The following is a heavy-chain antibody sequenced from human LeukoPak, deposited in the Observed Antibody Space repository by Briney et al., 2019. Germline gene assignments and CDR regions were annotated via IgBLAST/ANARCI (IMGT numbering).Heavy chain of an antibody. CDR3: ARVQDGYSIA. V-gene: IGHV3-21*01. CDR1: GFTFSSYG. J-gene: IGHJ5*02. CDR2: ISSSSGYI. D-gene: IGHD5-18*01. Sequence: GRSLRLSCAASGFTFSSYGMNWVRQAPGKGLEWVSFISSSSGYIYHADSVKGRFTVSRDNAKISLYLQMNSLRAEDTAVYYCARVQDGYSIAWGQGTLVTVSS.